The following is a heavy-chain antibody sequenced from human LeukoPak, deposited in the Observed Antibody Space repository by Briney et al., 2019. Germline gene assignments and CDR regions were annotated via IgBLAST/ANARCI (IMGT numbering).Heavy chain of an antibody. Sequence: GESLKISCKGSGYSFSSYWIAWVRQMPGKGLEWMGMIHPGNSETTYNPSFQGQVTMSADKSISTAYLQWSSLEASDTAMYYCARRLSSIAAAAANDYWGQGTLVTVSS. CDR2: IHPGNSET. J-gene: IGHJ4*02. V-gene: IGHV5-51*01. D-gene: IGHD6-13*01. CDR3: ARRLSSIAAAAANDY. CDR1: GYSFSSYW.